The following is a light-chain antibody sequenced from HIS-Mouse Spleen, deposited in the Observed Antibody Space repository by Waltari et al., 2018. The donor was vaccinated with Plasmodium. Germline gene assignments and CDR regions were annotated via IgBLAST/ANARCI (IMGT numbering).Light chain of an antibody. V-gene: IGKV3D-15*01. CDR3: QQYNNWSFT. Sequence: ELVMTQSPPTLSVSPGESDTLSRMASQSVSSHLAWYQQKPGQAPRLLIYGASTRATGIPDRFSGSGSGTEFTLTISRLQTEDFAVYYCQQYNNWSFTFGPGTKVDIK. CDR1: QSVSSH. J-gene: IGKJ3*01. CDR2: GAS.